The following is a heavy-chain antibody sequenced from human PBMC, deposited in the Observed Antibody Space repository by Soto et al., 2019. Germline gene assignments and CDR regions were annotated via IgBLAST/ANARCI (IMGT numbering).Heavy chain of an antibody. CDR2: ISGSGGST. Sequence: PGGSLRLSCAASGFTFSSYAMSWVRQAPGKGLEWVSAISGSGGSTYYADSVKGRFTISRDNFKNTLYLQMNSLRAEDTAVYYCAKEYGSYSGYGIGAFDIWGQGTMVTVSS. CDR3: AKEYGSYSGYGIGAFDI. D-gene: IGHD5-12*01. V-gene: IGHV3-23*01. CDR1: GFTFSSYA. J-gene: IGHJ3*02.